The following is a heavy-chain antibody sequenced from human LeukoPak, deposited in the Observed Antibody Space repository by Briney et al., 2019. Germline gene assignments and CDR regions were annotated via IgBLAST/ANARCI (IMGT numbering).Heavy chain of an antibody. CDR2: ISSSGSTI. D-gene: IGHD3-10*02. J-gene: IGHJ6*04. CDR3: AELGITMTGGV. CDR1: GFTFSSYE. Sequence: GGSLRLSCAASGFTFSSYEMNWVRQAPGKGLEWVSYISSSGSTIYYADSVKGRFTISRDNAKNSLYLQMNSVRAEDTAVYYCAELGITMTGGVWGKGTTVTISS. V-gene: IGHV3-48*03.